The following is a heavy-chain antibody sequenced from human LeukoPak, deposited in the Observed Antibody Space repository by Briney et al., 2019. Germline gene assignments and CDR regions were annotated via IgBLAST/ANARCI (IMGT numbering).Heavy chain of an antibody. Sequence: SQTLSLTCAISGDSVSSNSAAWNWIRQSPSRGLEWLGRTYYRSKWYNDYAVSVKSRITINPDTSKNQFSLQLNSVTPEDTAVYYCARDKYSSGRYADYYYYYGMDVWGQGTTVTVSS. CDR2: TYYRSKWYN. J-gene: IGHJ6*02. V-gene: IGHV6-1*01. CDR1: GDSVSSNSAA. CDR3: ARDKYSSGRYADYYYYYGMDV. D-gene: IGHD6-19*01.